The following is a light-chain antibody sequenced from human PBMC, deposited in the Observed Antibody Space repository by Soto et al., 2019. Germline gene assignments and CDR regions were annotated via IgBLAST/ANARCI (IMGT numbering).Light chain of an antibody. J-gene: IGKJ4*02. Sequence: DIQIIPSPFPLSGSVGDRVTTTCPASQTISSWLAWYQQTPGKAPKLLIYEASTLQNGVPSRFSGSGSGTDFTLTISSLQPEDFATYFCQQANNLPLTFGGGTKVDIK. CDR1: QTISSW. CDR3: QQANNLPLT. CDR2: EAS. V-gene: IGKV1-5*03.